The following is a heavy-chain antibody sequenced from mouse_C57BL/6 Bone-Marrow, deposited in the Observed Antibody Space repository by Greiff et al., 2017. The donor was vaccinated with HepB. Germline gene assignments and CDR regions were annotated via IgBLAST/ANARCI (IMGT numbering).Heavy chain of an antibody. V-gene: IGHV1-19*01. CDR1: GYTFTDYY. CDR2: INPYNGGT. Sequence: VQLKESGPVLVKPGASVKMSCKASGYTFTDYYMNWVKQSHGKSLEWIGVINPYNGGTSYNQKFKGKATLTVDKSSSTAYMELNSLTSEDSAVYYCIWYLRRMNYWGQGTSVTVSS. D-gene: IGHD2-1*01. CDR3: IWYLRRMNY. J-gene: IGHJ4*01.